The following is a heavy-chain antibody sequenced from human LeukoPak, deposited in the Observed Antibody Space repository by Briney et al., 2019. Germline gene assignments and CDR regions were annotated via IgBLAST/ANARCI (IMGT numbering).Heavy chain of an antibody. CDR2: INPSGGST. CDR3: ARDRGMVRVED. CDR1: GYTFTSYY. J-gene: IGHJ4*02. D-gene: IGHD3-10*01. V-gene: IGHV1-46*01. Sequence: ASVKVSCTASGYTFTSYYMHWVRQAPGQGLEWMGIINPSGGSTSYAQKFQGRVTMTRDTSTSTVYMELSSLRSEDTAVYYCARDRGMVRVEDWGQGTLVTVSS.